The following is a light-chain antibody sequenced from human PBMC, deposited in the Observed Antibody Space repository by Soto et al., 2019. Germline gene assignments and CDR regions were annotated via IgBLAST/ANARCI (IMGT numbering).Light chain of an antibody. CDR2: EVT. CDR3: SSYTSSSTLV. Sequence: QSALTQPASLSGSPGQSITISCTGTSSDVGHYNYVSWYQQHPGKAPKLIIFEVTNRPSGVSNRFSGSKSGNTASLTISGLQAEDEADYYCSSYTSSSTLVFGGGTKLTVL. V-gene: IGLV2-14*01. CDR1: SSDVGHYNY. J-gene: IGLJ2*01.